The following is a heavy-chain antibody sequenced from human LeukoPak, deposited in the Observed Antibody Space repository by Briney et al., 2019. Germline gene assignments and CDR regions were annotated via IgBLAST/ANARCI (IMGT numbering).Heavy chain of an antibody. Sequence: PGGSLRLSCAASGFTFSSYSTNWVRQAPGKGLEWVSSISSSSSYIYYADSVKGRFTISRDNAKNPLYLQMNSLRAEDTAVYYCARDGGVGRIAVAGTFDYWGQGTLVTVSS. D-gene: IGHD6-19*01. CDR3: ARDGGVGRIAVAGTFDY. CDR2: ISSSSSYI. J-gene: IGHJ4*02. V-gene: IGHV3-21*01. CDR1: GFTFSSYS.